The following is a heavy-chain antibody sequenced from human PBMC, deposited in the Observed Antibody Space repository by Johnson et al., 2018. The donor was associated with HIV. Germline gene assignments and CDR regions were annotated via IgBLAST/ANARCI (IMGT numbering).Heavy chain of an antibody. V-gene: IGHV3-11*01. CDR2: ISGYGRTI. D-gene: IGHD3-16*01. J-gene: IGHJ3*02. Sequence: GKGLEWISYISGYGRTIYYADSVRGRFTISRDNAKNTLYLQMNSLRAEDTAVYYCARGRGALDIWGQGTMVTVSS. CDR3: ARGRGALDI.